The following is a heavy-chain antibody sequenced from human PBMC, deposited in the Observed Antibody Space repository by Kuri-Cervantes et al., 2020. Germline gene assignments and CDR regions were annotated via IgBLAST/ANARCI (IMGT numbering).Heavy chain of an antibody. CDR3: ATSHRYIFDY. CDR1: GFTFSYYA. Sequence: GGSLRLSCAASGFTFSYYAMHWVRQGPVKGLEWVAFIRNDGSDKYYADSVKGRFTISRDNTKNSLYLQMNSLRAEDTAVYYCATSHRYIFDYWGQGTLVTVSS. CDR2: IRNDGSDK. J-gene: IGHJ4*02. V-gene: IGHV3-30*02. D-gene: IGHD3-16*02.